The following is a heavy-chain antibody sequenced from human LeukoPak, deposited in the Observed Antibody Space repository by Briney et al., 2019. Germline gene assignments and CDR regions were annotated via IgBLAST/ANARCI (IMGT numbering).Heavy chain of an antibody. J-gene: IGHJ5*02. CDR3: ARRSGAGDQNWFDP. CDR2: IIPIFGTA. V-gene: IGHV1-69*05. D-gene: IGHD3-3*01. CDR1: GGTFSSYA. Sequence: ASVKVSCKASGGTFSSYAISWVRQAPGQGLEWMGGIIPIFGTANYAQKFQGRVTITTDESTSTAYMELSSLRSEDTAVYYCARRSGAGDQNWFDPWGQGTLVTVSS.